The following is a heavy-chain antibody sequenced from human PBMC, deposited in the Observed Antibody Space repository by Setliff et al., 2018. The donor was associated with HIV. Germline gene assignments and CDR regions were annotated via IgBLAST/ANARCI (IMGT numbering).Heavy chain of an antibody. CDR3: ARGGTVSADFDS. CDR1: GFSLSTSGIC. D-gene: IGHD6-19*01. CDR2: IYYSGSA. J-gene: IGHJ4*02. Sequence: SGPTLVNPTQTLTLTCTFSGFSLSTSGICVSWIRQPPGKGLEWIGSIYYSGSAYYNPSFKSRVTLSVDTSGNQFSLRLSPVTAADTAVYFGARGGTVSADFDSWGQGTLVTVSS. V-gene: IGHV4-39*07.